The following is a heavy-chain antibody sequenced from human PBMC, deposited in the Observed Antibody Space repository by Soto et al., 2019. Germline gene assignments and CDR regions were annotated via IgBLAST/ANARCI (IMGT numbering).Heavy chain of an antibody. D-gene: IGHD3-3*01. Sequence: DSVKGRFTITRDNSKSTLYLQMNSLRAEDTAVYYCAKDANYDFWSGYSNGMDVWGQGTTVPVSS. CDR3: AKDANYDFWSGYSNGMDV. V-gene: IGHV3-30*02. J-gene: IGHJ6*02.